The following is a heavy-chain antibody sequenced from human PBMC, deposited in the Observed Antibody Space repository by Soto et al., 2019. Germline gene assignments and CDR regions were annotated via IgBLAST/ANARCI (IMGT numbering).Heavy chain of an antibody. Sequence: SETLSLTCAVSGGSISSGGYSWSWIRQPPGKGLEWIGYIYHSGSTYYNPSLKSRVTISVDRSKNQFSLKLSSVTAADTAVYYRAREKVKRHYYYGMDVWGQGTTV. CDR2: IYHSGST. CDR3: AREKVKRHYYYGMDV. J-gene: IGHJ6*01. V-gene: IGHV4-30-2*01. CDR1: GGSISSGGYS. D-gene: IGHD2-21*01.